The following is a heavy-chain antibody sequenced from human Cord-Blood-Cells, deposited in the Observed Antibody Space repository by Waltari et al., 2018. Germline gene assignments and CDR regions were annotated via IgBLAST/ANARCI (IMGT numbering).Heavy chain of an antibody. CDR1: GGSISSRSYH. J-gene: IGHJ6*02. V-gene: IGHV4-39*01. CDR3: ARYGSGSSYYYYYGMDV. D-gene: IGHD3-10*01. CDR2: IYYSGST. Sequence: QLQLQESGPGLVKPSETLSLTCTVPGGSISSRSYHWGWIRQPPGKGLEWIGSIYYSGSTYYNPSLKSRVTISVDTSKNQFSLKLSSVTAADTAVYYCARYGSGSSYYYYYGMDVWGQGTTVTVSS.